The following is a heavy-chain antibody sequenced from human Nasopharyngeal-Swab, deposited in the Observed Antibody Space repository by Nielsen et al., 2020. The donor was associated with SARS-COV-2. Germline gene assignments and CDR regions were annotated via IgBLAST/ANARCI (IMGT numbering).Heavy chain of an antibody. J-gene: IGHJ3*02. CDR2: IYSDGTT. CDR1: GFTVSSNY. D-gene: IGHD3-22*01. Sequence: GESLKISCVVSGFTVSSNYMSWVRQAPGKGLEWVSIIYSDGTTYYADSVKGRFTISRNTSKNTVNLQMNSLRAEDTAVYYCAVEKYYHSSGNIRGGAFDIWGQGTIVTVSS. V-gene: IGHV3-66*01. CDR3: AVEKYYHSSGNIRGGAFDI.